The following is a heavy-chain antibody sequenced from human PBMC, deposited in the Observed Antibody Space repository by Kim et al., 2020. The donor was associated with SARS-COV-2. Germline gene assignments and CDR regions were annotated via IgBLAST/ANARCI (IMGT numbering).Heavy chain of an antibody. J-gene: IGHJ4*02. V-gene: IGHV3-23*01. Sequence: KGRFTISRDNSKNTLYLQMNSLRAEDTAVYYCAKGDPYYYDSSGYSLFDYWGQGTLVTVSS. D-gene: IGHD3-22*01. CDR3: AKGDPYYYDSSGYSLFDY.